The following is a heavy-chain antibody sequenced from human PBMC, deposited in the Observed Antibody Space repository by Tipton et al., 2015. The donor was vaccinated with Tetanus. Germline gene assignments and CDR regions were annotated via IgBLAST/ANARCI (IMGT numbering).Heavy chain of an antibody. J-gene: IGHJ4*02. CDR3: ARVRRGATADLDC. CDR2: IYHSGST. CDR1: GGSISSSNW. V-gene: IGHV4-4*02. Sequence: TLSLTCAVSGGSISSSNWRSWVRQPPGKGLGRIGDIYHSGSTNYNPSLKSRVTISDTKSKNQFSLKLSSVTAADTAVYYCARVRRGATADLDCWCRGALVSVSS. D-gene: IGHD5-12*01.